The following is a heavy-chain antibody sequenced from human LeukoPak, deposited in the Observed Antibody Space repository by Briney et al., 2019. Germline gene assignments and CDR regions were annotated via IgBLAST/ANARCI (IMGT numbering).Heavy chain of an antibody. V-gene: IGHV3-7*01. Sequence: GGSLRLSCVASGFTFSSYWMAWVRQAPGKGLEWVASIQQNGNEKYYVDSVKGRFTISKDNAKNSLYLQMNSLRAEDTAVYYCAREDHSKYEYWGQGTPVTVSS. CDR2: IQQNGNEK. J-gene: IGHJ4*02. D-gene: IGHD4-11*01. CDR1: GFTFSSYW. CDR3: AREDHSKYEY.